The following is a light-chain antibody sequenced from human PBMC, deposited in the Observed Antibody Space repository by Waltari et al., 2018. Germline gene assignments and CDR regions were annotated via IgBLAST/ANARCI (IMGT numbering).Light chain of an antibody. CDR1: SNDVGGYNY. J-gene: IGLJ3*02. V-gene: IGLV2-14*03. CDR3: SSYTSISTWV. CDR2: DGS. Sequence: QSALTQPASVSGSPGQSITISCTGTSNDVGGYNYVSWYQQHPGKAPKLMIYDGSKRPSGVSNRFSGSKTGSTASLTISGLQAEDEADYYCSSYTSISTWVFGGGTKLTVL.